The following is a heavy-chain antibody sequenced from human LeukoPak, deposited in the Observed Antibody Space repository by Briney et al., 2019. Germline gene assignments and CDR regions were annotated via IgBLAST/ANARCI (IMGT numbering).Heavy chain of an antibody. V-gene: IGHV4-38-2*01. Sequence: SETLSLTCAVSGYSISSGYHWGWIRQPPGKGLEFIGSIHRTGGTHYNPSLKSRVTMSIDTSKNQISLKLSFVTAADTAVCYCARYGSGFDDCWGQGTLVTVSS. CDR2: IHRTGGT. CDR3: ARYGSGFDDC. J-gene: IGHJ4*02. D-gene: IGHD3-10*01. CDR1: GYSISSGYH.